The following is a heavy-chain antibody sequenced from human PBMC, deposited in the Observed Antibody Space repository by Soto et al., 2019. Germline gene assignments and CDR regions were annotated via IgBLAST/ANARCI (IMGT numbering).Heavy chain of an antibody. V-gene: IGHV1-3*01. J-gene: IGHJ6*02. CDR1: GYTFTSYA. D-gene: IGHD2-2*01. CDR3: ARDTIVVVPAAMREYGQYYGMDV. CDR2: INAGNGNT. Sequence: GASVKVSCKASGYTFTSYAMHWVRQAPGQRLEWMGWINAGNGNTKYSQKFQGRVTITRDTSASTAYMELSSLRSEDTAVYYCARDTIVVVPAAMREYGQYYGMDVWGQGTTVTVSS.